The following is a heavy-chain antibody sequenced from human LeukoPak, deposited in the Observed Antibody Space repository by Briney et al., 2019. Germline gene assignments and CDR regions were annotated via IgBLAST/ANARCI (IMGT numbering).Heavy chain of an antibody. V-gene: IGHV3-33*01. Sequence: PGGSLRLSCAASGFSFNNFIMHWVRQAPGKGLEWVAVIWFDGSNKFYADSVKGRFTISRDNSKNTLYLQMNSLRAEDTAVYYCARAHYGTLTGYHRGFIDSWGQGTLVTVSS. CDR3: ARAHYGTLTGYHRGFIDS. CDR2: IWFDGSNK. D-gene: IGHD3-9*01. J-gene: IGHJ4*02. CDR1: GFSFNNFI.